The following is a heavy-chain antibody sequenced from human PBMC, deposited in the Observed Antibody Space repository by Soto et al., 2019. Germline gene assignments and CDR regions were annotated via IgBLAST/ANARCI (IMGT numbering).Heavy chain of an antibody. V-gene: IGHV4-59*08. D-gene: IGHD3-10*01. CDR1: GGSLSNNY. Sequence: QVQLQESGPGLVKPSETLSLTCTVFGGSLSNNYWSWIRQPPGKGPEWSGYIFYTGTTDYNPSLKSRVTNSQDKSKKQYSMSLSSVTAADTAVYYCARHSEVRGSIYYYYYIDVWGKGTTVTVSS. CDR3: ARHSEVRGSIYYYYYIDV. CDR2: IFYTGTT. J-gene: IGHJ6*03.